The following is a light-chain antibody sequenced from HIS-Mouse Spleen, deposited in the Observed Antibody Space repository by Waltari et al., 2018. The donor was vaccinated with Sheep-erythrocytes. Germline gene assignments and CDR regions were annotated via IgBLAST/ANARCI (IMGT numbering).Light chain of an antibody. CDR2: EVS. V-gene: IGLV2-14*01. CDR3: SSYTSSSTHVV. J-gene: IGLJ2*01. Sequence: QSALTQPASVSGSPGQSITISCTGTSRDVGGYNYVSWYQHHPGKAPKLMIYEVSNRPSGVSNRFSGSKSGNTASLTISGLQAEDEADYYCSSYTSSSTHVVFGGGTKLTVL. CDR1: SRDVGGYNY.